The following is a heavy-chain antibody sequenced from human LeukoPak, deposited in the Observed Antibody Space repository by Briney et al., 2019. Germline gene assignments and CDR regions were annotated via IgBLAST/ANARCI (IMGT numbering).Heavy chain of an antibody. J-gene: IGHJ3*02. CDR1: GYTFTGYY. V-gene: IGHV1-2*02. CDR2: INPNSGGT. CDR3: ARERSSRYNDAFDI. D-gene: IGHD3-22*01. Sequence: ASVKVSCKASGYTFTGYYMHWVRQAPGQGLEWMGWINPNSGGTNYAQKFQGRVTMTRDMSTSTVYMELRSLISEDTAVYYCARERSSRYNDAFDIWGQGTMVTVSS.